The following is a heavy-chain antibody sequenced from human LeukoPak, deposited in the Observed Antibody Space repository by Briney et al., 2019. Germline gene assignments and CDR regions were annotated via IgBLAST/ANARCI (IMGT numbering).Heavy chain of an antibody. Sequence: SETLSLTCAVYGGSFSGYYWSWICQPPGKGLEWIGEINHSGGTNYNPSLKSRVTISVDTSKNQFSLKLSSVTAADTAVYYCARGRYCSSTSCYAYTLDYWGQGTLVTVSS. CDR3: ARGRYCSSTSCYAYTLDY. V-gene: IGHV4-34*01. J-gene: IGHJ4*02. CDR2: INHSGGT. CDR1: GGSFSGYY. D-gene: IGHD2-2*01.